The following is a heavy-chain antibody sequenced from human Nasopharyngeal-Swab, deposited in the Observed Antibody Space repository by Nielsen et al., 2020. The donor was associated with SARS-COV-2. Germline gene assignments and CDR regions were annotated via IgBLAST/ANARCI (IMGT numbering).Heavy chain of an antibody. J-gene: IGHJ6*02. Sequence: VRQAPGKGLEWVAVIWYDGSNKYYADSVKGRFTISRDNSKNTLYLQMNSLRAEDTAVYYCTRGGTVTTDSYYYHMDVWGQGTTVTVSS. CDR2: IWYDGSNK. CDR3: TRGGTVTTDSYYYHMDV. V-gene: IGHV3-33*01. D-gene: IGHD4-17*01.